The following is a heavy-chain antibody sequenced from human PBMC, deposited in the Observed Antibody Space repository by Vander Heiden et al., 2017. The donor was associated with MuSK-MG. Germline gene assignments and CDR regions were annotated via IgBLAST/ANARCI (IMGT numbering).Heavy chain of an antibody. CDR3: ARTTVTTWGLYNWFDP. CDR2: IYHSGST. CDR1: GYSISSGYY. D-gene: IGHD4-17*01. V-gene: IGHV4-38-2*01. J-gene: IGHJ5*02. Sequence: QVQLQESGPGLVKPSETLSLTCAVSGYSISSGYYWGWIRQPPGKGLEWIGSIYHSGSTYYNPSLKSRVTISVDTSKNQCSLKLSSVTAAETAVYYCARTTVTTWGLYNWFDPWGQGTLVTVSS.